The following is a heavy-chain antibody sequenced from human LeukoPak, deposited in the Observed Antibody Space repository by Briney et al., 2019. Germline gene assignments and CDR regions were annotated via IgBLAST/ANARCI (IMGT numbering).Heavy chain of an antibody. J-gene: IGHJ3*02. CDR3: ARGPYSYDSSGAFDI. D-gene: IGHD3-22*01. CDR1: GDSISSGDYY. V-gene: IGHV4-61*02. Sequence: SETLSLTCTVSGDSISSGDYYWSWIRQPAGTGLEWIGRISSSGSTNYNPSLKSRITISVDTSKNQFSLKHISVDAADTAVYFWARGPYSYDSSGAFDIWGQGTMVTVSS. CDR2: ISSSGST.